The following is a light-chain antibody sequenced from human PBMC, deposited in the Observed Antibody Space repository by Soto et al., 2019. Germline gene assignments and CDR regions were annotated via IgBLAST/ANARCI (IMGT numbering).Light chain of an antibody. CDR3: SSYSTGGSSV. CDR2: DVS. V-gene: IGLV2-14*03. Sequence: QSVLTQPASVSGSPGQSIAISCTGTSSDVGGYNSASWYQQHPGKAPKLLIYDVSNRPSGVSNRFSGSKSGNTASLTISGLQAEDEADYYCSSYSTGGSSVFATGTKVTVL. CDR1: SSDVGGYNS. J-gene: IGLJ1*01.